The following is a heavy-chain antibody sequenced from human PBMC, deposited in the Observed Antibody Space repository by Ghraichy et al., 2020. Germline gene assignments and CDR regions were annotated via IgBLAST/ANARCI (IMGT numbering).Heavy chain of an antibody. V-gene: IGHV3-66*02. J-gene: IGHJ4*02. D-gene: IGHD3-22*01. CDR2: IYSGGST. CDR1: GFTVSSNY. Sequence: GGSLRLSCAASGFTVSSNYMSWVRQAPGKGLEWVSVIYSGGSTYYADSVKGRFTISRDNSKNTLYLQMNSLRAEDTAVYYCARDALVVVEGSLPNFYFDYWGQGTLVTVSS. CDR3: ARDALVVVEGSLPNFYFDY.